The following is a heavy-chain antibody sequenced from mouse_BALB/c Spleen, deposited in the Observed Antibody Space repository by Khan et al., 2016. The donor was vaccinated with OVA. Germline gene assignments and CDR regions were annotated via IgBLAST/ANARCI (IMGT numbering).Heavy chain of an antibody. Sequence: EVQLVESGGGLVQPGGSLKLSCAASGFTFSSYTMSWVRQTPEKRLEWVAYISNGGGSTYYHDTVKGRFTISRDNAKNTLYLQMSSLKSEDTAMYYCARRRFSLELGQTMDYWGQGTSVTVSS. J-gene: IGHJ4*01. CDR2: ISNGGGST. D-gene: IGHD4-1*01. V-gene: IGHV5-12-2*01. CDR1: GFTFSSYT. CDR3: ARRRFSLELGQTMDY.